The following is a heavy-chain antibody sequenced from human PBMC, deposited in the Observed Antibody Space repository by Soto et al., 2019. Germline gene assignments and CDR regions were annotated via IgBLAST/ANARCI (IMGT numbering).Heavy chain of an antibody. CDR1: GGSMSSYY. V-gene: IGHV4-59*01. J-gene: IGHJ4*02. CDR2: ISYSGST. CDR3: ARADPDASVGY. Sequence: SETLSLTCTVSGGSMSSYYWTWLRQSPGRGLEWIGYISYSGSTYYNPSLKSRVAISADTSKNQFSLRMNSMIAADTAVYYCARADPDASVGYWGQGTLVTVSS. D-gene: IGHD2-15*01.